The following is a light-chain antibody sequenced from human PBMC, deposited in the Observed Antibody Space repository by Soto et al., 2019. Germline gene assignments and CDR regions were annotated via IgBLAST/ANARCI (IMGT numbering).Light chain of an antibody. CDR1: SSNIGAGYN. CDR3: QSYDRSLSGYV. J-gene: IGLJ1*01. CDR2: DNN. Sequence: QSVLTQPPSVSGAPGQRVTISCAGSSSNIGAGYNIHWYQQLPGTAPKLLIYDNNHRPSGVPDRFSGSKSGTSASLAITGLQAEDEADYYCQSYDRSLSGYVFGTGTKVTVX. V-gene: IGLV1-40*01.